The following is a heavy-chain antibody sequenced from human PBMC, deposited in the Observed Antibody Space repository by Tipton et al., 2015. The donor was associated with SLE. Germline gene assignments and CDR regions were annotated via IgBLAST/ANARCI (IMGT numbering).Heavy chain of an antibody. CDR2: ISHTGST. Sequence: TLSLTCTVSGASISRSFSSQYWNWIRQPPGKGLEWIGYISHTGSTNYNPALKSRVSISVEMSKNQISLNLNSVTAADTAVYYCTRREGGAFDIWGQGTMVTVSS. CDR3: TRREGGAFDI. J-gene: IGHJ3*02. CDR1: GASISRSFSSQY. V-gene: IGHV4-61*01.